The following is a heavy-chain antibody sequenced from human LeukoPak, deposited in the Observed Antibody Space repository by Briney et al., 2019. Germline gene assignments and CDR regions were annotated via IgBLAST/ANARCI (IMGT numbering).Heavy chain of an antibody. D-gene: IGHD6-19*01. CDR3: AKDLGSSGPLDY. CDR1: GFTFSSYG. CDR2: IRYDGSNK. Sequence: GGSLRLSCAASGFTFSSYGMHWVRQAPGKGLEWVAFIRYDGSNKYYADSVKGQFTISRDNSKNTLYLQMNSLRAEDTAVYYCAKDLGSSGPLDYWGQGTLVTVSS. J-gene: IGHJ4*02. V-gene: IGHV3-30*02.